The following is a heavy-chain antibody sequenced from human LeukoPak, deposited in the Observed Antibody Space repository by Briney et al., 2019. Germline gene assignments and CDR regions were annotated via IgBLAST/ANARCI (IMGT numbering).Heavy chain of an antibody. CDR3: ARERYGGGYNRYFDH. J-gene: IGHJ4*02. CDR1: GFIFSHYG. Sequence: GGSLRLSCGASGFIFSHYGFHWVRQAPGKGLEWVAVISYDGSNKYYADSVKGRFTISRDNSKNTLYLQMNSLRAEDTAVYYCARERYGGGYNRYFDHWGQGTLVTVSS. D-gene: IGHD5-24*01. CDR2: ISYDGSNK. V-gene: IGHV3-30*19.